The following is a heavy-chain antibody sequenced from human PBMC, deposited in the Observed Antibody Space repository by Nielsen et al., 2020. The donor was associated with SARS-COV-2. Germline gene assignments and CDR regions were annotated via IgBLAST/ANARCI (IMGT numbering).Heavy chain of an antibody. CDR1: GFTFSPYG. D-gene: IGHD5-24*01. CDR3: AKDSDRWVQFVGDAFDL. J-gene: IGHJ3*01. V-gene: IGHV3-30*18. CDR2: TSYDERNK. Sequence: SCAASGFTFSPYGMHWVRQAPGKGLEGVAFTSYDERNKYYVDSVKGRFTISRDDSKNTLFLQMDGLRVEDTAMYYCAKDSDRWVQFVGDAFDLWGQGTMVTVSS.